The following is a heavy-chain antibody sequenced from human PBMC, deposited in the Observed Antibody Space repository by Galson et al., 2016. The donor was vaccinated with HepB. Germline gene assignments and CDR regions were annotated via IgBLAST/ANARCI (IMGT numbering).Heavy chain of an antibody. V-gene: IGHV4-39*01. CDR3: ASPSLGYCSGGHCHGGLGY. CDR2: IHYDGSI. Sequence: SETLSLTCSVSGGSISNSSYYWAWIRQPPGKGLEWIGSIHYDGSIYYNPSLKSRVTIFLDTSKNQFSLNLTSVTAADTAVYYCASPSLGYCSGGHCHGGLGYWGQGTLVTVSS. D-gene: IGHD2-15*01. CDR1: GGSISNSSYY. J-gene: IGHJ4*02.